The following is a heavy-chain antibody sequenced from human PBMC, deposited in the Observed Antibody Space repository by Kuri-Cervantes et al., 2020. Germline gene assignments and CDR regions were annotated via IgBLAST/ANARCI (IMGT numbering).Heavy chain of an antibody. CDR1: GFTFSSYS. CDR2: ISSSSSYI. V-gene: IGHV3-21*03. D-gene: IGHD6-19*01. Sequence: LSLTCAASGFTFSSYSMNWVRQAPGKGLEWVSSISSSSSYIYYADSVKGRFTISRDNAKNSLYLQMNSLRAEDTAVYYCARDHGSGWTRDWYFDLWGRGTLVTVSS. J-gene: IGHJ2*01. CDR3: ARDHGSGWTRDWYFDL.